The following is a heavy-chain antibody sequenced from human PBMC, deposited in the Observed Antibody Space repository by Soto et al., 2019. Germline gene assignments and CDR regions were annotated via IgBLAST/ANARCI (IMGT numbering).Heavy chain of an antibody. CDR1: GGSISSSSYY. CDR3: ASTVQLERHGGWFDP. D-gene: IGHD1-1*01. CDR2: IYYSGST. V-gene: IGHV4-39*01. J-gene: IGHJ5*02. Sequence: SETLSLTCTVSGGSISSSSYYWGWIRQPPGKGLEWIGSIYYSGSTYYNPSLKSRVTISVDTSKNQFSLKLSSVTAADTAGYYCASTVQLERHGGWFDPWGQGTLVTVSS.